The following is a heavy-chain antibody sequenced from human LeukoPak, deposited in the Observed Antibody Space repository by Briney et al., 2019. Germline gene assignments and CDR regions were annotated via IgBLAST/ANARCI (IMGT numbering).Heavy chain of an antibody. V-gene: IGHV4-39*07. J-gene: IGHJ3*02. Sequence: PSETLSLTCTVSGGSISSSSYYWGWIRQPPGKGLEWIGSIYYSGSTYYNPSLKSRVTISVDTSKNQFSLKLSSVTAADTAVYYCASAGGDSDAFDIWGQGTMVTVSS. CDR2: IYYSGST. CDR1: GGSISSSSYY. D-gene: IGHD2-21*02. CDR3: ASAGGDSDAFDI.